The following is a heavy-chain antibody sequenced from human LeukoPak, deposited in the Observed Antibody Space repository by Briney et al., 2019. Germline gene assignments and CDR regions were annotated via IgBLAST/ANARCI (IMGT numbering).Heavy chain of an antibody. Sequence: ASVKVSCKASGYTFTSYGINWVRQATGQGLEWMGWMNPKTGNTGYAQKFQGRVTMTRDTSISTAYMELISLRSEDTAVYYCARGLFWFGDLKTHWFDPWGQGTQVTVSS. CDR1: GYTFTSYG. D-gene: IGHD3-10*01. J-gene: IGHJ5*02. CDR2: MNPKTGNT. V-gene: IGHV1-8*01. CDR3: ARGLFWFGDLKTHWFDP.